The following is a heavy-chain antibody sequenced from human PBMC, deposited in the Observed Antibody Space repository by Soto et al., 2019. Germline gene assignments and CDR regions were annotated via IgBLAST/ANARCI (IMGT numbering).Heavy chain of an antibody. V-gene: IGHV1-46*01. D-gene: IGHD6-19*01. Sequence: ASVKVSCKASGYTFITSYYTHWVRQAPGQGLEWMGIINPTGTMTKYSERFQDRLTITRDTSTSTDYMELSTLTSEDTAVYFCASDIGCVDDAFGSWGRGTMVTVS. J-gene: IGHJ3*02. CDR1: GYTFITSYY. CDR2: INPTGTMT. CDR3: ASDIGCVDDAFGS.